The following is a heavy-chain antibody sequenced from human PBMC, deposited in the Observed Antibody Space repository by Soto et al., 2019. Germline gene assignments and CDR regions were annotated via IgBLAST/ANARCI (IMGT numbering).Heavy chain of an antibody. D-gene: IGHD2-21*02. CDR1: GFSLSTSGVG. CDR2: IYWDDDK. Sequence: QITLKESGPTLVKPTQTLTLTCTFSGFSLSTSGVGVGWIRQPPGKALEWLALIYWDDDKRYSPSLKSRLTITQATSKNQVALTMTNMDPVGTATYYCAHNCRGQYYIDYWGQGTLDTV. CDR3: AHNCRGQYYIDY. J-gene: IGHJ4*02. V-gene: IGHV2-5*02.